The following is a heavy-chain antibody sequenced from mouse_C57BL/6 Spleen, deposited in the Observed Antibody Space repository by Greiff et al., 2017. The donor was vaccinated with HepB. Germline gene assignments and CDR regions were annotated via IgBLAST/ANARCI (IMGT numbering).Heavy chain of an antibody. D-gene: IGHD1-1*01. CDR1: GFTFSDYG. CDR3: AKEYGSSYAYWYFDV. J-gene: IGHJ1*03. CDR2: ISSGSSTI. Sequence: EVQRVESGGGLVKPGGSLKLSCAASGFTFSDYGMHWVRQAPEKGLEWVAYISSGSSTIYYADTVKGRFTISRDNAKNTLFLQMTSLRSEDTAMYYCAKEYGSSYAYWYFDVWGTGTTVTVSS. V-gene: IGHV5-17*01.